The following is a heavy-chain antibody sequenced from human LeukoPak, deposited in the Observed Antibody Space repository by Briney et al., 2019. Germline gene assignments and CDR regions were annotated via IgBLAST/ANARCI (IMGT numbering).Heavy chain of an antibody. CDR1: GFTLSNFR. V-gene: IGHV3-7*01. J-gene: IGHJ4*02. D-gene: IGHD4-23*01. Sequence: PGGSLRLSCAASGFTLSNFRMNWVRQAPGKGLEWVANIKQDGSDKYYLDSVKGRFTISRDNAKNSLYLQMNSLRAEDTAVYYCARDGKAAATDYWGQGTLVTVSS. CDR2: IKQDGSDK. CDR3: ARDGKAAATDY.